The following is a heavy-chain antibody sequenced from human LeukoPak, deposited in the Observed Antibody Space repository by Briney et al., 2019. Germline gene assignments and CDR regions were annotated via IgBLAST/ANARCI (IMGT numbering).Heavy chain of an antibody. J-gene: IGHJ4*02. CDR3: AGSITAAGSFDY. CDR1: GYTFTSYY. CDR2: INPSGGST. V-gene: IGHV1-46*01. D-gene: IGHD6-13*01. Sequence: ASVKVSCKASGYTFTSYYMQWVRQAPGQGLEWMGVINPSGGSTSYAQKFQGRVTMTRDMSTSTVYMELSNLRSEDTAVYYCAGSITAAGSFDYWDQGTLVTVSS.